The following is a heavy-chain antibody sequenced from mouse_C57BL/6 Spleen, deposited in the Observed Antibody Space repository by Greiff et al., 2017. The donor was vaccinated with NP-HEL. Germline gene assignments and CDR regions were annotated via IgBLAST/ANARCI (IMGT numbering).Heavy chain of an antibody. Sequence: VQLQQSGAELVKPGASVKISCKASGYAFSSYWMNWVKQRPGKGLEWIGQIYPGDGDTNYNGKFKGKATLTADKSSSTAYMQLSSLTSEDSAVYFCAREGGFYSNYYFDYWGQGTTLTVSS. CDR3: AREGGFYSNYYFDY. CDR2: IYPGDGDT. D-gene: IGHD2-5*01. J-gene: IGHJ2*01. V-gene: IGHV1-80*01. CDR1: GYAFSSYW.